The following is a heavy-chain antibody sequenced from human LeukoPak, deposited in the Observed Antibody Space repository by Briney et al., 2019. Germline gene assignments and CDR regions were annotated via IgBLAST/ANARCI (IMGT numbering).Heavy chain of an antibody. CDR1: GCTFSSYA. V-gene: IGHV1-69*13. J-gene: IGHJ4*02. D-gene: IGHD3-22*01. CDR3: VRDGSYYDSSGYYYLY. CDR2: ITPMFGTA. Sequence: TVKVSCRASGCTFSSYAISWVRHAPGQGFEWMGGITPMFGTANYAQKFQGRVTITADESTSTAYMELSSLRSEDTAVYYCVRDGSYYDSSGYYYLYWGQGTLVTVSS.